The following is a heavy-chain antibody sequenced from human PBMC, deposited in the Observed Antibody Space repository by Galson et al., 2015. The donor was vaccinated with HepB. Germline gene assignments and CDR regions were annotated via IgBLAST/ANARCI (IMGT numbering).Heavy chain of an antibody. D-gene: IGHD6-19*01. J-gene: IGHJ3*02. Sequence: SLRLSCAASGFTFSSYGMHWVRQAPGKGLEWVAFIRYDGSNKYYADSVKGRFTISRDNSKNTLYLQMNSLRAEDTAVYYCAKDRGLDQAFDIWGQGTMVTVSS. CDR3: AKDRGLDQAFDI. CDR1: GFTFSSYG. CDR2: IRYDGSNK. V-gene: IGHV3-30*02.